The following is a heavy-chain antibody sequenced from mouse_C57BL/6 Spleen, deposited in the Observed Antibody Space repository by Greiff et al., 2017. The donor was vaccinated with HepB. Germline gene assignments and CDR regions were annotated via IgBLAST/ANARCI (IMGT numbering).Heavy chain of an antibody. J-gene: IGHJ4*01. Sequence: VQLQQSGPELVKPGASVKISCKASGYSFTSYYIHWVKQRPGQGLEWIGWIYPGSGNTKYNEKFKGKATLTADTSSSTAYMQLSSLTSEDSAVYYCARPYYYGTAMDYWGQGTSVTVSS. V-gene: IGHV1-66*01. D-gene: IGHD1-1*01. CDR1: GYSFTSYY. CDR2: IYPGSGNT. CDR3: ARPYYYGTAMDY.